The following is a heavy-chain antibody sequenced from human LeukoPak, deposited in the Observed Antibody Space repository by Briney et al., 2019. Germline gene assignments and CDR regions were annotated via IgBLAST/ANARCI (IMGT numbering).Heavy chain of an antibody. CDR2: ISSGSGYI. CDR1: GFTFSTYT. Sequence: GGSLILSCTASGFTFSTYTMNWVRQAPGKGLEWVSSISSGSGYINYADSVKGRFTISRDNAKNSLYLQMNSLRAEDTAVYYCARVPSGYSSGWYPDYWGQGTLVTASS. V-gene: IGHV3-21*01. D-gene: IGHD6-19*01. CDR3: ARVPSGYSSGWYPDY. J-gene: IGHJ4*02.